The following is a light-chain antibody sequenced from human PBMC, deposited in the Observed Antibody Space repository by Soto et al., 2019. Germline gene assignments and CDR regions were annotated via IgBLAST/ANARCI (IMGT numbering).Light chain of an antibody. Sequence: ENVLTKSPATLSLSPGERATLSCRASQSVSSSYLAWYQQKPGQAPRLLIYGASSRATGIPDRFSGSGSGTDFTLTISRLEPEDFAVYYCQQYGSSPWTFGQGTKVDIK. V-gene: IGKV3-20*01. CDR1: QSVSSSY. CDR3: QQYGSSPWT. J-gene: IGKJ1*01. CDR2: GAS.